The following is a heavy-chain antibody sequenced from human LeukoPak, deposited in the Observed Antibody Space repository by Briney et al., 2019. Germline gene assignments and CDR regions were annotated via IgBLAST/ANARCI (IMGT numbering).Heavy chain of an antibody. V-gene: IGHV3-23*01. CDR2: ISGSDSST. CDR3: AKSVITMIGVNPDY. Sequence: GGSLRLSCAASGFTFSSYGMSWVRQAPGKGLEWVSGISGSDSSTYYADSVKGRFTISRDNSKNTLHLQMNSLRAEDTAVYYCAKSVITMIGVNPDYWGQGTLVTVSS. CDR1: GFTFSSYG. J-gene: IGHJ4*02. D-gene: IGHD3-22*01.